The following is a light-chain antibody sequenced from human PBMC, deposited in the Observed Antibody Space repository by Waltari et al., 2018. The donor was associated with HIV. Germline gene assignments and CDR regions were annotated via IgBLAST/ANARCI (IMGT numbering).Light chain of an antibody. Sequence: DIILTQSPDTLAVSLGDRATIHCRSRQTVLSDSTHKNYLSWYQQKPGQPPKLLLYWASARESGVPARFSGSGSATDFTLTITDFQAEDAAIYFCQQYYNTPWTFGQGTRADIK. V-gene: IGKV4-1*01. CDR2: WAS. CDR3: QQYYNTPWT. J-gene: IGKJ1*01. CDR1: QTVLSDSTHKNY.